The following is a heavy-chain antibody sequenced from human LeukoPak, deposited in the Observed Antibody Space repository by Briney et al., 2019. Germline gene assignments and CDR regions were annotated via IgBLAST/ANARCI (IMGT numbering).Heavy chain of an antibody. V-gene: IGHV1-18*04. D-gene: IGHD6-19*01. CDR1: GYTFTSYG. Sequence: SVKVSCKASGYTFTSYGISWVRQAPGQGLEWVGWISAYNCNTNYAQKLQGRVTMTTDTATSTAYTELWSLRSDDTAVYHCARDQRPGAVALVYCGEGTLVTVSS. J-gene: IGHJ4*02. CDR2: ISAYNCNT. CDR3: ARDQRPGAVALVY.